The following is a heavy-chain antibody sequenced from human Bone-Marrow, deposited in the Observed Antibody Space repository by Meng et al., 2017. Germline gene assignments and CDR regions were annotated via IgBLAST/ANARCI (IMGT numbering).Heavy chain of an antibody. CDR2: INHSGST. J-gene: IGHJ4*02. D-gene: IGHD3-22*01. CDR1: GGSFSGYY. Sequence: QLRLPVSGPSLVKPSETLSLTCAVYGGSFSGYYWSWIRQPPGKGLEWIGEINHSGSTNYNPSPKSRVTISVDTSKNQFSLKLSSVTAADTAVYYCAREDRYYYDSRVDYWGQGTLVTVSS. CDR3: AREDRYYYDSRVDY. V-gene: IGHV4-34*09.